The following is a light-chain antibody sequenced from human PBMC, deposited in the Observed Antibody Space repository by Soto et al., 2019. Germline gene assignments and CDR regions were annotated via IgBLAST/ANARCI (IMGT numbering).Light chain of an antibody. CDR2: LNSDGSH. CDR3: QTWGTGIQV. J-gene: IGLJ1*01. Sequence: QSVLTQSPSASASLGASVKLTCTLSSGHSSYAIAWHQQQPEKGPRYLMKLNSDGSHYKGGGIPDRFSGSSSGAERYLTISSLQSEDEADYYYQTWGTGIQVFGTGTKLTVL. V-gene: IGLV4-69*01. CDR1: SGHSSYA.